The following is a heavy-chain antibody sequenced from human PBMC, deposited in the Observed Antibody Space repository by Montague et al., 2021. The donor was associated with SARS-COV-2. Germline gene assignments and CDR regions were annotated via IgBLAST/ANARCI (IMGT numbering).Heavy chain of an antibody. J-gene: IGHJ4*02. Sequence: CVISGDSVSSNIAAWNWIRQSPSRGLEWLGRTYYRSKWYSDYAVSVRSRITISPDTSKNQFSLQLNSVTPEDTAVYYCTQERGPGRTTWHYFDYWGQGTLVTVSS. D-gene: IGHD1-14*01. CDR2: TYYRSKWYS. CDR1: GDSVSSNIAA. CDR3: TQERGPGRTTWHYFDY. V-gene: IGHV6-1*01.